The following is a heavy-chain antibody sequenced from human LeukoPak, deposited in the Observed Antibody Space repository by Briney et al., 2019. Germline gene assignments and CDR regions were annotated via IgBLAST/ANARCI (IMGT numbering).Heavy chain of an antibody. CDR3: AELGITMIGGV. CDR2: IAGGGVNT. V-gene: IGHV3-23*01. CDR1: GFTFSNYG. Sequence: GGSLRLSCAASGFTFSNYGMRWVRQAPGMGLEWVSGIAGGGVNTYYADSVKGRFTISRDNAKNSLYLQMNSLRAEDTAVYYCAELGITMIGGVWGKGTTVTISS. J-gene: IGHJ6*04. D-gene: IGHD3-10*02.